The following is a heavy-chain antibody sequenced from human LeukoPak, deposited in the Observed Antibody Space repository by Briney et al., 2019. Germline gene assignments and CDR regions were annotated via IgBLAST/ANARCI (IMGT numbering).Heavy chain of an antibody. CDR2: IYYSGST. J-gene: IGHJ6*02. D-gene: IGHD3-9*01. CDR1: GGSISSYY. Sequence: PSETLSLTCTVSGGSISSYYWSWIRQPPGKGLEWIGYIYYSGSTNHNPSLKSRVTISVDTSKNQFSLKLSSVTAADTAVYYCARILTGYGSSYYYYGMDVWGQGTTVTVSS. V-gene: IGHV4-59*08. CDR3: ARILTGYGSSYYYYGMDV.